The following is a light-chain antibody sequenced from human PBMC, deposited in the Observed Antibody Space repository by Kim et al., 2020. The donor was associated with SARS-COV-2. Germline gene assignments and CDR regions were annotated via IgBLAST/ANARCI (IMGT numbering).Light chain of an antibody. V-gene: IGLV1-44*01. CDR3: ATWDDGLNGVL. CDR1: SSNIGSND. Sequence: QSVLTQPPSASGTPGQRVTISCSGSSSNIGSNDVNWYQQLPGTAPKLLVSVNNHRPSGVPDRISASKSGTSASLAISGLRPEDEADYYCATWDDGLNGVLFGGGTQLTVL. CDR2: VNN. J-gene: IGLJ2*01.